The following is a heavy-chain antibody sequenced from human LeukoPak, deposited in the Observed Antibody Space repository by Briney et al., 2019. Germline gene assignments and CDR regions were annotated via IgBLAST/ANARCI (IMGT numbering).Heavy chain of an antibody. CDR1: GGSISSYY. Sequence: TSETLSLTCTVSGGSISSYYWSWIRQPPGKGLEWIGYIYYSGSTNYNPSLKSRVTISVDTSKNQFSLKLSSVTAADTAVYYCARPGMSDAFDIWGQGTMVTVSS. V-gene: IGHV4-59*08. CDR2: IYYSGST. CDR3: ARPGMSDAFDI. J-gene: IGHJ3*02. D-gene: IGHD1-20*01.